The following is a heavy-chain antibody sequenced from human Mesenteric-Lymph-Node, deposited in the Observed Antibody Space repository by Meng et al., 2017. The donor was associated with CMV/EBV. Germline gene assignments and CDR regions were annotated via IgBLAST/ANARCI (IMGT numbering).Heavy chain of an antibody. Sequence: SETLSLTCTVSGGSISSGDYYWSWIRQPPGKGLEWIGYIYYSGSTYYNPSLKSRVTISVDTSKNQFSLKLSSVTAADTAVYYCARGGVEYDYYYGMDVWGQGTTVTVSS. CDR1: GGSISSGDYY. CDR2: IYYSGST. CDR3: ARGGVEYDYYYGMDV. J-gene: IGHJ6*02. D-gene: IGHD5-24*01. V-gene: IGHV4-30-4*08.